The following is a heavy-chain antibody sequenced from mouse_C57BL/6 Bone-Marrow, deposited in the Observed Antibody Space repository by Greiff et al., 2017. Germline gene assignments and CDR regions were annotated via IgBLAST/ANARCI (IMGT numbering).Heavy chain of an antibody. CDR3: VSLYDYDGTMDY. D-gene: IGHD2-4*01. CDR2: IRSKSNNYAT. V-gene: IGHV10-1*01. Sequence: EVQGVESGGGLVQPKGSLKLSCAASGFSFNTYAMNWVRQTPGKGLEWVARIRSKSNNYATYYDDSVKDRFTISRDDSESMLYLQMNNLKTEDTAMYYCVSLYDYDGTMDYWGQGTSVTVSS. J-gene: IGHJ4*01. CDR1: GFSFNTYA.